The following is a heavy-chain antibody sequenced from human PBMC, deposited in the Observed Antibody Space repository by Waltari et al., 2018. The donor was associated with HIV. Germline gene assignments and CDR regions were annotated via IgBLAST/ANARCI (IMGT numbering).Heavy chain of an antibody. D-gene: IGHD3-22*01. CDR3: VPYYGAGFGYCDS. CDR1: GGAISSNIHY. CDR2: IHYTGTT. V-gene: IGHV4-39*01. Sequence: QLQLQESGPGLVKPSETLPLTCSVSGGAISSNIHYWGWIRQPPGKGLEWIGGIHYTGTTYYNPSLKSRVSLSVDTSKNQFSLKLTSVTAADTAVYYCVPYYGAGFGYCDSWGQGTLVTVSS. J-gene: IGHJ4*02.